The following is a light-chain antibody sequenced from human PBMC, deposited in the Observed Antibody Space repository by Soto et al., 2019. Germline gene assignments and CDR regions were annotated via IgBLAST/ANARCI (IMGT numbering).Light chain of an antibody. CDR2: AAS. CDR3: QQFASSPL. CDR1: QSVNSRN. V-gene: IGKV3-20*01. J-gene: IGKJ2*01. Sequence: EIVLTQSPGTLSLSPGERATLSCRASQSVNSRNLAWYQQKPGQAPRLLIYAASSRATGIPDRFSGSGSGTHFTLTISRLEPDDFAVYYCQQFASSPLFGQGTKLEIK.